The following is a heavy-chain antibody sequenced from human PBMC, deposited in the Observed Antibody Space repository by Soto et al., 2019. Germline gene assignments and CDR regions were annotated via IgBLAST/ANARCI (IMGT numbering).Heavy chain of an antibody. CDR3: ARGSLDDILTGYYARYYYYMDV. CDR2: MNPNSGNT. J-gene: IGHJ6*03. D-gene: IGHD3-9*01. V-gene: IGHV1-8*01. Sequence: ASVKVSCKASGYTFTSYDINWVRRATGQGLEWMGWMNPNSGNTGYAQKFQGRVTMTRNTSISTAYMELSSLRSEDTAVYYCARGSLDDILTGYYARYYYYMDVWGKGTTVTVSS. CDR1: GYTFTSYD.